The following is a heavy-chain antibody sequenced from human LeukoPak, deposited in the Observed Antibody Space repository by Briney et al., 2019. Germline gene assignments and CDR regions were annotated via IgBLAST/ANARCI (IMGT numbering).Heavy chain of an antibody. D-gene: IGHD1-1*01. CDR2: ISYDGSNK. CDR1: GFTFSSYG. V-gene: IGHV3-30*03. CDR3: ASGADDAFDI. Sequence: GGSLRLSCAASGFTFSSYGMHWVRQAPGKGLEWVAVISYDGSNKYYADSVKGRFTIPRDNSKNTLYLQMNSLRAEDTAVYYCASGADDAFDIWGQGTMVTVSS. J-gene: IGHJ3*02.